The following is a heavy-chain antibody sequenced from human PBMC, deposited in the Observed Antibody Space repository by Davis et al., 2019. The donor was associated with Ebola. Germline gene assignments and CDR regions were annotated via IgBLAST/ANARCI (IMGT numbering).Heavy chain of an antibody. CDR2: VYASWTI. Sequence: MPSETLSLTCSVSGGSISDYYWNWIRQPAGKGLEWIGRVYASWTINYNPSLTSRFTISLDTSKNQFSLTLTSLTSADTGVYYCARWRSLAGDYYYAMDVWGQGTAVTVSS. CDR3: ARWRSLAGDYYYAMDV. CDR1: GGSISDYY. D-gene: IGHD6-19*01. J-gene: IGHJ6*02. V-gene: IGHV4-4*07.